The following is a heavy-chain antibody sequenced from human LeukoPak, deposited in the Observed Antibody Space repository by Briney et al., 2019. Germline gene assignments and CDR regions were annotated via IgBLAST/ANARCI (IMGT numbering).Heavy chain of an antibody. Sequence: GASVKVSCKASGYTFTGYYMHWVRQAPGQGLEWMGWINPNSGGTNYAQKFQGRVTMTRDTSTSTAYMELSRLRSDDTAVYYCAREGGGSLQYNWFDPWGQGTLVTVSS. J-gene: IGHJ5*02. V-gene: IGHV1-2*02. CDR1: GYTFTGYY. CDR2: INPNSGGT. CDR3: AREGGGSLQYNWFDP. D-gene: IGHD1-26*01.